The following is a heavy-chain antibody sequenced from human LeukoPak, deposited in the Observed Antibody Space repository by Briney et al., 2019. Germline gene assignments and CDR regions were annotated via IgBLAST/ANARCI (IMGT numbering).Heavy chain of an antibody. CDR3: AKDRFDY. Sequence: GGSLRLSCAASGFTFSSYGMHCVRQAPGKGLEWVAAISYDGSNKYYADSVKGRFTISRDNSKNTLYLQMNSLRAEDTAVYYCAKDRFDYWGQGTLVTVSS. CDR2: ISYDGSNK. V-gene: IGHV3-30*18. CDR1: GFTFSSYG. J-gene: IGHJ4*02.